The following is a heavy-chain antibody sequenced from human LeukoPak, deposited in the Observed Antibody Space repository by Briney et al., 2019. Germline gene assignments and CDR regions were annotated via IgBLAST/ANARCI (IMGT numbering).Heavy chain of an antibody. Sequence: PGGSLRLSCAASGFTFSSYAMSWIRQPPGKGLEWIGEINHSGSTNYNPSLKSRVTISVDTSKNQFSLKLSSVTAADTAVYYCASSLTTWHWFDPWGQGTLVTVSS. V-gene: IGHV4-34*01. CDR2: INHSGST. J-gene: IGHJ5*02. D-gene: IGHD4-17*01. CDR3: ASSLTTWHWFDP. CDR1: GFTFSSYA.